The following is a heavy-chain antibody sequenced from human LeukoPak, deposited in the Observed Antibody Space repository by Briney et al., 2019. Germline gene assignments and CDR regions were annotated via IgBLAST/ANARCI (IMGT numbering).Heavy chain of an antibody. J-gene: IGHJ6*04. CDR1: GFTFSSYW. CDR2: INSDGSST. D-gene: IGHD3-9*01. Sequence: GGSLRLSCAASGFTFSSYWMHWVRQAPGKGLVWVSRINSDGSSTSYADSVKGRFTISRDNAKNTLYLQMNSLRAEDTAVYYRARGYFDWCTMDVWGKGTTVTVSS. V-gene: IGHV3-74*01. CDR3: ARGYFDWCTMDV.